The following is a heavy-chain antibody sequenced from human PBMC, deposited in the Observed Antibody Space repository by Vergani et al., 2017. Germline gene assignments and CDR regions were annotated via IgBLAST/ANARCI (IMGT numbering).Heavy chain of an antibody. D-gene: IGHD6-13*01. CDR1: GGTFSSYA. Sequence: QVQLVQSGAEVKKPGSSVKVSCKASGGTFSSYAISWVRQAPGQGLEWMGGIIPIFGTANYAQKFQGRVTITADESTGTAYMELSSLRSEDTAVYYCAGGGSSGWSPSRGDAFDIWGQGTMVTVSS. V-gene: IGHV1-69*01. J-gene: IGHJ3*02. CDR3: AGGGSSGWSPSRGDAFDI. CDR2: IIPIFGTA.